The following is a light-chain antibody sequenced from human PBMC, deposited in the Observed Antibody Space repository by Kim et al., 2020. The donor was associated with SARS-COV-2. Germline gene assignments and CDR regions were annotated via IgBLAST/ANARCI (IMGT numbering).Light chain of an antibody. V-gene: IGKV1-9*01. CDR1: QDISSY. CDR2: SAS. J-gene: IGKJ3*01. Sequence: SASVGDRVTSTCRASQDISSYLAWYQQKPGKAPKLLIYSASTLQSGVPSRFSGSGSGTDFALTISSLQPDDFATYYCQQLNSYPTFGPGTKVDIK. CDR3: QQLNSYPT.